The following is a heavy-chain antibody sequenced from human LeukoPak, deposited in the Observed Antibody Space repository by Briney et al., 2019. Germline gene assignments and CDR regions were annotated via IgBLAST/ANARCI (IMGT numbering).Heavy chain of an antibody. J-gene: IGHJ4*02. D-gene: IGHD4-17*01. V-gene: IGHV3-30*04. CDR2: ISYDGSNK. Sequence: PGRSLRLSCAASGFTFSSYAMHWVRQAPGKGLEWVAVISYDGSNKYYADSVKGRFTISRDNSKNTLYLQMNSLRAEDTAVYYCAREGTAYGDYPYYFDYWDQGSLVTVSS. CDR1: GFTFSSYA. CDR3: AREGTAYGDYPYYFDY.